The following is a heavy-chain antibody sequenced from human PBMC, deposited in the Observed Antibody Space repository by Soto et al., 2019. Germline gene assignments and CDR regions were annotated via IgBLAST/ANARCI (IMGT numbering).Heavy chain of an antibody. Sequence: GGSLRLSCVASGFTFSSYAMSWVRQAPGKGLEWVSAMSGDAVSTYYADSVKGRFTISRDNSKKTVYLQMNSLRAEDTAVYYCAKDVMSSSSWSEYFQHWGQGTLVTVSS. D-gene: IGHD2-2*01. CDR3: AKDVMSSSSWSEYFQH. V-gene: IGHV3-23*01. CDR1: GFTFSSYA. J-gene: IGHJ1*01. CDR2: MSGDAVST.